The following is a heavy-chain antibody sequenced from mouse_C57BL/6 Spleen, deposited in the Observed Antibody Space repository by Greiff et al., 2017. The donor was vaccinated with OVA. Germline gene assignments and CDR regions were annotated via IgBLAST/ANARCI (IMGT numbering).Heavy chain of an antibody. J-gene: IGHJ2*01. D-gene: IGHD3-2*02. CDR1: GYTFTSYT. Sequence: QVQLQQSGAELARPGASVKMSCKASGYTFTSYTMHWVQQRPGQGLEWIGYINPSSGYTKYNQKFKDQATLTADKSSSTAYMQLSSLTSEDSAVYYCARLLTAQGYYFDYWGQGTTLTVSS. CDR2: INPSSGYT. CDR3: ARLLTAQGYYFDY. V-gene: IGHV1-4*01.